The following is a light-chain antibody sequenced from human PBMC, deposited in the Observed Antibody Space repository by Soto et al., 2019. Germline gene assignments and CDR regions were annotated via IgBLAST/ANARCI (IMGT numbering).Light chain of an antibody. J-gene: IGKJ1*01. V-gene: IGKV1-5*01. CDR2: DVS. CDR1: QTFSTW. CDR3: QQFRT. Sequence: DIQTTQSPSTLYASVGDRVTVSCRASQTFSTWLAWYQQKPGKAPKLLIYDVSTLESGVPSRFSGSGSGTEFTLTISNIQPDDFATYYCQQFRTFGQGTKVDI.